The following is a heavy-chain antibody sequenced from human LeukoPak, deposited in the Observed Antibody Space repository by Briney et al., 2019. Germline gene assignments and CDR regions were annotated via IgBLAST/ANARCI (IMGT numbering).Heavy chain of an antibody. CDR3: ARDLDSNGGAASDY. J-gene: IGHJ4*02. Sequence: ASVKVSCKASGYTFTGYYMHWVRQAPGQGLEWMGWINPNSGGTNYAQKFQGRATMTRDTSISTAYMELSRLRSDDTAVYYCARDLDSNGGAASDYWGQGTLVTVSS. V-gene: IGHV1-2*02. D-gene: IGHD4-11*01. CDR2: INPNSGGT. CDR1: GYTFTGYY.